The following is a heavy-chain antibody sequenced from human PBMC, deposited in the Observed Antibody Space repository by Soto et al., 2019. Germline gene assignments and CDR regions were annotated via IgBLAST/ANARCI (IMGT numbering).Heavy chain of an antibody. J-gene: IGHJ4*02. Sequence: QITLKESGTTLVKPTQNLTLTFTFSGFSLSSSGVGVGWIRQPTGKALEWLTFIYWDDDKRYSPSLKSRLTINKDPSNNQVVLTLTNMDPVDTATYCCARHVVSCITYYLVSWGQGTLITFSS. CDR3: ARHVVSCITYYLVS. CDR2: IYWDDDK. V-gene: IGHV2-5*02. D-gene: IGHD3-10*01. CDR1: GFSLSSSGVG.